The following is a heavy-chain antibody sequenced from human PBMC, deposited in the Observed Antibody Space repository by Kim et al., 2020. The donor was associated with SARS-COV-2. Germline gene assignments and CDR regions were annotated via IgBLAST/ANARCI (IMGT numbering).Heavy chain of an antibody. V-gene: IGHV3-74*01. D-gene: IGHD3-22*01. CDR3: ARAENDSSGYYYVLYAFDI. Sequence: GGSLRLSCAASGFTFSSYWMHWVRQAPGKGLVWVSRINSDGSSTSYADSVKGRFTISRDNAKNTLYLQMNSLRAEDTAVYYCARAENDSSGYYYVLYAFDIWGQGTMVTVSS. J-gene: IGHJ3*02. CDR1: GFTFSSYW. CDR2: INSDGSST.